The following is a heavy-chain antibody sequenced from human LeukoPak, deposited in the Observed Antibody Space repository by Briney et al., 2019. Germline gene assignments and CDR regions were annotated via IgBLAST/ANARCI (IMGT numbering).Heavy chain of an antibody. V-gene: IGHV4-4*07. J-gene: IGHJ6*03. D-gene: IGHD3-16*01. CDR2: IYTSGST. Sequence: SETLSLTCTVSGGSISSYYWSWIRQPAGKGLEWIGRIYTSGSTNYNPSLKSRVTMSVDTSKNQFSLKLSSVTAADTAVYYCARGNYDYVWGSYLENYMDVWGKGTTVTVSS. CDR3: ARGNYDYVWGSYLENYMDV. CDR1: GGSISSYY.